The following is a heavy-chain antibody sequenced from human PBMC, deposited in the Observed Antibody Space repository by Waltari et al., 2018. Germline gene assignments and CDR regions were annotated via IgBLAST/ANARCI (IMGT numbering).Heavy chain of an antibody. CDR2: IIPMFETA. Sequence: QVQLVQSGAEVKKPGSSVKVSCKASGGSFSTYAITWVRQAPGKGLEWMGGIIPMFETANYAQKFQERVTITTDGYMTTAYMELSSLTSEDTAVYYCARGGLYGQQLLESAFEIWGQGTKVTVAS. CDR1: GGSFSTYA. D-gene: IGHD6-13*01. CDR3: ARGGLYGQQLLESAFEI. J-gene: IGHJ3*02. V-gene: IGHV1-69*05.